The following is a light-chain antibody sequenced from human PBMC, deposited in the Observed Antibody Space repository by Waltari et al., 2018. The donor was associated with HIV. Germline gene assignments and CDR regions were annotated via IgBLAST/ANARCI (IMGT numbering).Light chain of an antibody. Sequence: QSVLTQPPSASGTPGQRVSISCSGSSSNLGSTIVNCYQQHPGTAPKLPIYSNNQRPSGVPDRFSGSKSGTSASLAISGLQSEDEADYYCAAWDDSLNAWVFGGGTKLTVL. CDR3: AAWDDSLNAWV. CDR2: SNN. CDR1: SSNLGSTI. J-gene: IGLJ3*02. V-gene: IGLV1-44*01.